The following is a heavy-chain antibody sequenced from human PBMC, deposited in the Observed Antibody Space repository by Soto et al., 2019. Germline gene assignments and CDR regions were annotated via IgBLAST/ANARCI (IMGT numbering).Heavy chain of an antibody. Sequence: GGSLRLSCAASGFTFSSYVMHWVRQAPGKGLEWVAVISYDGRNKYYAGSVKGRFTISRDNSKNTLYVQMNSLRVEDTAVYYCARVTPYYFDYWGQGTLVTVSS. CDR3: ARVTPYYFDY. D-gene: IGHD1-20*01. CDR2: ISYDGRNK. V-gene: IGHV3-30*04. J-gene: IGHJ4*02. CDR1: GFTFSSYV.